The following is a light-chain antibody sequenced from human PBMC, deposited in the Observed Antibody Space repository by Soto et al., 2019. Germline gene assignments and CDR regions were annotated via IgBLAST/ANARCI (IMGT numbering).Light chain of an antibody. J-gene: IGKJ1*01. CDR2: AAS. CDR3: QQYVTSPPGT. Sequence: GDRVTISGRMSQGISSYLAWYQQKPGKAPELLIYAASTLQSGVPSRFSGSGSGTDFTLTISRLEPGDFAVYYCQQYVTSPPGTFGQGTKVDNK. CDR1: QGISSY. V-gene: IGKV1D-8*02.